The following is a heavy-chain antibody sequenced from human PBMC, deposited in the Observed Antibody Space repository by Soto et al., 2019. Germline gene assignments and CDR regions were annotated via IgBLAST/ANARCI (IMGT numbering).Heavy chain of an antibody. D-gene: IGHD3-10*01. J-gene: IGHJ4*02. Sequence: QVQLVQSGDEVKKSGASVKVSCKASGYTFSNYGISWVRQAPGQGLEWMGWISGYNGLTAYAQIVQGRVTSTFDTPTTTVFMELTGLRYNDTAVYYCARDEGIRGFDSWGQGTLVTVSS. CDR2: ISGYNGLT. CDR1: GYTFSNYG. V-gene: IGHV1-18*04. CDR3: ARDEGIRGFDS.